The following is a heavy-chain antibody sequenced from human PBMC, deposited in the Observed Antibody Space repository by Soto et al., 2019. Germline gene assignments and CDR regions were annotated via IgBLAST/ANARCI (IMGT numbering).Heavy chain of an antibody. J-gene: IGHJ3*02. D-gene: IGHD5-12*01. CDR3: ARYSGYDYAFDI. CDR1: GGSISSYY. CDR2: IYYSGST. V-gene: IGHV4-59*01. Sequence: SDTLSLTCTVSGGSISSYYWSWVRQPPGKGLEWIGYIYYSGSTNYSPPLKSRVTISVDTSKNQFSLKLSSVTAADTAVYYCARYSGYDYAFDIWGQGXMVTVS.